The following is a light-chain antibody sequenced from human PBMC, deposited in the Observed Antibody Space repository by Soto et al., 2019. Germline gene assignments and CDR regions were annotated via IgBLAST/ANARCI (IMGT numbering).Light chain of an antibody. CDR1: QNIRDY. CDR3: QQRGNWPPT. CDR2: DAS. V-gene: IGKV3-11*01. Sequence: ETVLTQSPATLSLSPGERATLSCRASQNIRDYLIWYQQKPGQAPRLLIYDASSRATGIPARFSGSGSGTDFTLTISSLEPEDFAVYYCQQRGNWPPTFGGGTKVEI. J-gene: IGKJ4*01.